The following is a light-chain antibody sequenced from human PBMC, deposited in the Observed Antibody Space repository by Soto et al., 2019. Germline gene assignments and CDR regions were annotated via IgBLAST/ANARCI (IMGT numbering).Light chain of an antibody. CDR3: QQYYTTPPT. V-gene: IGKV4-1*01. J-gene: IGKJ1*01. Sequence: DIVITQTPDCLAVSVWESATINCKSSQSVLYSSNNKNYLAWYQQKPGQPPKLLIYWASTRESGVPDRFSGSGSGTDFTLTISSLQAEDVAVYYCQQYYTTPPTFGQGTKVDIK. CDR1: QSVLYSSNNKNY. CDR2: WAS.